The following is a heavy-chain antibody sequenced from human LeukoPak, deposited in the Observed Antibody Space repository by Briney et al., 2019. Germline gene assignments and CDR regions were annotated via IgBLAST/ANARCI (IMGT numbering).Heavy chain of an antibody. V-gene: IGHV4-34*01. D-gene: IGHD3-3*01. CDR2: INHGGSA. Sequence: GSLRLSCAASGFTFSNAWMSWIRQPPGKGLEWIGEINHGGSANYNPSLKSRVTISVDTSKNQFSLKLSSVTAADTAVYYCARVAGNYDFWRLRNYFDYWGQGTLVTVSS. J-gene: IGHJ4*02. CDR1: GFTFSNAW. CDR3: ARVAGNYDFWRLRNYFDY.